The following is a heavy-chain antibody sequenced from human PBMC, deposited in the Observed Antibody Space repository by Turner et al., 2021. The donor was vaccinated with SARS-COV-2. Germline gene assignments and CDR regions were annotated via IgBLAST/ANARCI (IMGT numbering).Heavy chain of an antibody. CDR1: GYTFSGYF. CDR2: INPNSGVT. V-gene: IGHV1-2*02. J-gene: IGHJ4*02. D-gene: IGHD3-16*01. Sequence: QVQLVQSGAEVKKPGASLKVSCKASGYTFSGYFIHWVRQAPGQGLEWVGYINPNSGVTTYAQKFQGRVTMTRDTSISTAYMELSWLRSDDTAMYYCAIDSIPSGKTRFGVGVPTDFWGQGTLVTVSS. CDR3: AIDSIPSGKTRFGVGVPTDF.